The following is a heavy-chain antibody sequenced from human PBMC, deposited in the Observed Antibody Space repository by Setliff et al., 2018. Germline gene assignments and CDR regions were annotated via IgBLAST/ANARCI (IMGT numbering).Heavy chain of an antibody. CDR1: GYTFTGYY. J-gene: IGHJ4*02. D-gene: IGHD6-6*01. Sequence: ASVKVSCKASGYTFTGYYIHWVRQAPGQGLEYMGWINPNSGGTNYAPKFQGRVTMTRDTSINTVYMELSGLRSGDTAVYYCAKLMRSSSSSYWGQGTLVTVSS. V-gene: IGHV1-2*02. CDR2: INPNSGGT. CDR3: AKLMRSSSSSY.